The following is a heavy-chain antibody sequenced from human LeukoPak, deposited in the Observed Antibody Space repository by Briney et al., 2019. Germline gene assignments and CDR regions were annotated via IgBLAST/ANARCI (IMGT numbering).Heavy chain of an antibody. CDR3: ARIEYGAAFDY. CDR1: GFTFSSYS. Sequence: GGSLRLSCAASGFTFSSYSMNWVRQAPGKGLEWVSSISSSSSYIYYADSVKGRFTISRDNAQNSLYLQMSSLRAADTAVYYCARIEYGAAFDYWGQGTLVTVSS. CDR2: ISSSSSYI. D-gene: IGHD4-17*01. V-gene: IGHV3-21*01. J-gene: IGHJ4*02.